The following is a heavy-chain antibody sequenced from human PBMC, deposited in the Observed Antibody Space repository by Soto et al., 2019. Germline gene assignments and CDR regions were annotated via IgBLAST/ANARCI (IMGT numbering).Heavy chain of an antibody. CDR3: AKSSDSSRWYIYYGMDV. CDR1: GFTFSSYA. CDR2: ISGSGGST. D-gene: IGHD6-13*01. V-gene: IGHV3-23*01. J-gene: IGHJ6*02. Sequence: EVQLLESGGGLVQPGGSLRLSCAASGFTFSSYAMSWVRQAPGKGLEWVSAISGSGGSTYYADSVKGRFTISRDNSKNTLYLQMNSLRAEDTAVYYCAKSSDSSRWYIYYGMDVWGQGTTVTVSS.